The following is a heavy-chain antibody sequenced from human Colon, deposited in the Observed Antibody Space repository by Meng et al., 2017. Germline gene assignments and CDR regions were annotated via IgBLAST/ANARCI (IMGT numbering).Heavy chain of an antibody. CDR2: IYYTGST. Sequence: VQLQGSGPGLVKPSDPLSLTCTVSGGSISGNYWSWIRQSPGRGLEWIAYIYYTGSTNYNPSFKSRATISVDTSKNQFSLNLASVTAADTAVYYCAKYDRPPYCFEYWGQGTLVTVSS. CDR3: AKYDRPPYCFEY. CDR1: GGSISGNY. J-gene: IGHJ4*02. V-gene: IGHV4-59*07. D-gene: IGHD2-15*01.